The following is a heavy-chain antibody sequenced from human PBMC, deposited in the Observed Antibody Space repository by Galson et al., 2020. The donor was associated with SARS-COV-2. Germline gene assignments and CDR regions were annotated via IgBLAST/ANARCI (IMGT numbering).Heavy chain of an antibody. CDR3: ARLHYGEYAPEAFDI. CDR2: IHHSGGT. D-gene: IGHD4-17*01. J-gene: IGHJ4*02. Sequence: SETLSLTCAVSGTSISSGSYSWNWIRQPPGKGLEWIGYIHHSGGTYYNPSLKSRVTISGDRSKNQFSLRLSSVTAADTAVYYCARLHYGEYAPEAFDIWGQGTLVTVSS. CDR1: GTSISSGSYS. V-gene: IGHV4-30-2*01.